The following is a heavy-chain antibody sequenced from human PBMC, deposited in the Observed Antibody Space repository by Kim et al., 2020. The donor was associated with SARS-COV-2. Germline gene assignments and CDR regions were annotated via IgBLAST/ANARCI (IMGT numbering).Heavy chain of an antibody. D-gene: IGHD1-26*01. CDR1: GDSIIDYY. CDR3: ARGRKPRYGYAYDI. Sequence: SETLSLTCSVSGDSIIDYYWSWIRQPPGKELEFIGYIYSSGSTTYSPSLKSRVTMSVDTSKNHFSLTLNSVTAADTALYFCARGRKPRYGYAYDIWGQGT. J-gene: IGHJ3*02. V-gene: IGHV4-4*09. CDR2: IYSSGST.